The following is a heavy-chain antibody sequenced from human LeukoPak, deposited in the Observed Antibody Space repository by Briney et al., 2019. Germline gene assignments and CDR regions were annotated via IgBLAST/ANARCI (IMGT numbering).Heavy chain of an antibody. CDR1: GDSISSTAYY. V-gene: IGHV4-39*01. D-gene: IGHD1-14*01. CDR3: TRGFDHAKSGY. CDR2: IHFSGTI. J-gene: IGHJ4*02. Sequence: SETLSLTCTVSGDSISSTAYYWGWSRQPPGKGLEWLGMIHFSGTIYNNPSLMSRVTISVDTPKNQFSLKLTSVTAADTAVYYCTRGFDHAKSGYWGQGTLVTVSS.